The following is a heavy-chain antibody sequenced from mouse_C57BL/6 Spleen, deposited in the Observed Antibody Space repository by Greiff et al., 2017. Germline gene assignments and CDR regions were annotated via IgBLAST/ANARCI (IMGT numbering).Heavy chain of an antibody. CDR2: IHPTSRST. V-gene: IGHV1-64*01. Sequence: QVQLQQPGAELVKPGASVKLSCKASGYTFTSYWMHWVKQRPGQGLEWIGMIHPTSRSTNYNQKFKSKATLTVAKSSSTAYMHLSSLTSEDSAVYYCARYYYDSLYAMDYWGQGTSVTVSS. J-gene: IGHJ4*01. D-gene: IGHD2-4*01. CDR3: ARYYYDSLYAMDY. CDR1: GYTFTSYW.